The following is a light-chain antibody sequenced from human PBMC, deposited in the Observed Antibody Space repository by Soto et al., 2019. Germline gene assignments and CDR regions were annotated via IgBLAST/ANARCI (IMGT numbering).Light chain of an antibody. CDR1: QSVGSL. J-gene: IGKJ1*01. CDR3: QQYSGYSSWT. Sequence: DIQMTQSPSSLSASIGDKVTITCRASQSVGSLLAWYQQKPGKTPNLLIYDASNLETGVPSRFSGSGSGTEFTLTISNLQPGDFAPYYCQQYSGYSSWTFGQGTKV. CDR2: DAS. V-gene: IGKV1-5*01.